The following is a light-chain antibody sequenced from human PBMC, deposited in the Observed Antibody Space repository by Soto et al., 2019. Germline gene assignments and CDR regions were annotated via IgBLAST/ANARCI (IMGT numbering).Light chain of an antibody. CDR3: QQGHSFPLT. Sequence: DIPMTQSPSSVSASVGDRVTITCRANQDINRWLAWHQQKPGEAPNLLMFSASNLQSGVPSRFSGSGSGTDFTLTISNLQPEDVGTYFCQQGHSFPLTFGPGTKVDLK. CDR2: SAS. V-gene: IGKV1-12*01. J-gene: IGKJ3*01. CDR1: QDINRW.